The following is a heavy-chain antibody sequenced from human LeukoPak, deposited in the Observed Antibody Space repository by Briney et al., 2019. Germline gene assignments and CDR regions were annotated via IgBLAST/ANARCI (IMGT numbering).Heavy chain of an antibody. V-gene: IGHV5-51*01. CDR2: IYPGDSDT. CDR1: GYSFTSYW. CDR3: ARQAIAAAGMHWFDP. J-gene: IGHJ5*02. D-gene: IGHD6-13*01. Sequence: GESLKISCKGSGYSFTSYWIGWVRQMPGKGLEWMGIIYPGDSDTRYSPSFQGQVTISADKSISTAYLQWSSLKASDTAMYYCARQAIAAAGMHWFDPWGQGTLVTVSS.